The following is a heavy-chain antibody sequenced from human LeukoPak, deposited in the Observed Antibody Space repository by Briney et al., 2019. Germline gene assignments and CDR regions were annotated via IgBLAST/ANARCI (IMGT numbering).Heavy chain of an antibody. D-gene: IGHD4-23*01. CDR3: AKDLGSVVTPPSLDY. CDR2: ISGGGGST. J-gene: IGHJ4*02. V-gene: IGHV3-23*01. Sequence: GGSLRLSCAGSGFTFSSNAMSWVRQAPGKGLEWVSAISGGGGSTYYADSVKGRFTISRDDSKNTLYVQMNSLRAEDTAVYYCAKDLGSVVTPPSLDYWGQGTLVTVSS. CDR1: GFTFSSNA.